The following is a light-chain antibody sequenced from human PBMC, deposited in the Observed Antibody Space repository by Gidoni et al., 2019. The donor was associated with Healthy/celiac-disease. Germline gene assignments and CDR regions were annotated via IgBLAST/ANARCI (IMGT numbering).Light chain of an antibody. V-gene: IGKV3-15*01. Sequence: EIVMAQSTATLSVSPGDRANLTCRASQSVRSNLAWYQQKPGQAPRLLSYGASPRAPGIPAKFSCSWSGTEFTRTIIRLQSEDCAFYYCQQYNNWPPYTFGQGTKLEIK. CDR1: QSVRSN. J-gene: IGKJ2*01. CDR3: QQYNNWPPYT. CDR2: GAS.